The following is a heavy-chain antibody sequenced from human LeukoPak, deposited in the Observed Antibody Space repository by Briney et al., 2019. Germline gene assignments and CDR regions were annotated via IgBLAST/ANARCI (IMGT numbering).Heavy chain of an antibody. V-gene: IGHV3-23*01. CDR2: ISGSGGST. J-gene: IGHJ4*02. Sequence: SGGSLRLSCAASGFSFSTYAMSWVRQAPGKGLEWVSGISGSGGSTHYADSVKGRITISRDNSKNTLYLQMNSLRAEDTAVYYCAKTRIVVAGFYLDYWGQGTLVTVSS. CDR3: AKTRIVVAGFYLDY. D-gene: IGHD6-19*01. CDR1: GFSFSTYA.